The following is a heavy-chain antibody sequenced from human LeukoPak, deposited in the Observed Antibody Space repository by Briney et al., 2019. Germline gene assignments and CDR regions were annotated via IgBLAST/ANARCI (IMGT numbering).Heavy chain of an antibody. J-gene: IGHJ6*03. CDR3: ARVPGGYYYMDV. Sequence: GASVKVSCKASGGTFSSYAISWVRQAPGQGLEWMGGIIPIFGTANYAQRFQGRVTITTDESTSTAYMELSSLRSEDTAVYYCARVPGGYYYMDVWGKGTTVTVSS. V-gene: IGHV1-69*05. D-gene: IGHD1-26*01. CDR2: IIPIFGTA. CDR1: GGTFSSYA.